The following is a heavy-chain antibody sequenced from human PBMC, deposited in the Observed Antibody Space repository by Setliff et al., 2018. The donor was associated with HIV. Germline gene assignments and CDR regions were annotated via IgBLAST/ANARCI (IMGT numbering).Heavy chain of an antibody. D-gene: IGHD5-12*01. CDR2: INHSGTS. J-gene: IGHJ4*02. CDR3: ARRGWSGYKAFDY. CDR1: GGSISGYS. V-gene: IGHV4-34*01. Sequence: SETLSLTCAVYGGSISGYSWNWIRQPPGKGLEWIGEINHSGTSNYNPSLKGRVTISADTSKNQFSLNLNSLTAADTAVYYCARRGWSGYKAFDYWGQGTLVTVS.